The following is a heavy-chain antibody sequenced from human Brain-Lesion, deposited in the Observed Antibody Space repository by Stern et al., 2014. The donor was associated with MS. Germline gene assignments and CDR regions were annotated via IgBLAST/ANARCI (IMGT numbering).Heavy chain of an antibody. J-gene: IGHJ6*02. D-gene: IGHD3-3*01. CDR2: INPNTGGT. V-gene: IGHV1-2*02. CDR1: GYIFTGYY. CDR3: ARAQRGITIFGVVTDYYYLGMDV. Sequence: QVQLVQSGAEVKKPGASVKVSCKTSGYIFTGYYIHWVRQAPGQGLEWMAWINPNTGGTKYAQKFQGRVTMSRDTSLSTAYVELSSLTSDDTAVYYCARAQRGITIFGVVTDYYYLGMDVWGQGTTVTVSS.